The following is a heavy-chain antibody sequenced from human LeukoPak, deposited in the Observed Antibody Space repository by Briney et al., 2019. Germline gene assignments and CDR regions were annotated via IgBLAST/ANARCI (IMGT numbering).Heavy chain of an antibody. V-gene: IGHV3-23*01. CDR1: GFTFSSYA. J-gene: IGHJ4*02. CDR3: AKDLLIAVTTDFDY. D-gene: IGHD4-17*01. Sequence: GGSLRLSCAASGFTFSSYAMSWVRQAPGKGLEWVSAISGSGGSTYYADSVKGRFTISRDNSKNTLYLQMNSLRAEDAAVYYCAKDLLIAVTTDFDYWGQGTLVTVSS. CDR2: ISGSGGST.